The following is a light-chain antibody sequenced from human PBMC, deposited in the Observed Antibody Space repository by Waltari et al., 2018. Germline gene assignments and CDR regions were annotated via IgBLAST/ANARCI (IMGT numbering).Light chain of an antibody. CDR2: AAS. V-gene: IGKV1-39*01. CDR3: QQSYSTLRWT. J-gene: IGKJ1*01. Sequence: DIQMTQSPSSLSASVGDRVTITCRASQSISSYLNWYQQKPGKAPKLLIYAASSLQSGVPSRFGGSGSGTDFTLTISSLQPEDFATYYFQQSYSTLRWTFGQGTKVEIK. CDR1: QSISSY.